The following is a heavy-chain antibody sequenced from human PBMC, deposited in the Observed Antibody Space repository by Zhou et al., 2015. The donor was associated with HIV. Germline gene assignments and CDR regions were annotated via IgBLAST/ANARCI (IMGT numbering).Heavy chain of an antibody. CDR1: GGTFSSYA. D-gene: IGHD2-2*03. V-gene: IGHV1-18*01. J-gene: IGHJ3*02. CDR3: ARDLDIVIVPAAAGDAFDI. Sequence: QVQLVQSGAEVKKPGSSVKVSCKASGGTFSSYAISWVRQAPGQGLEWMGWISAYNGNTNYAQKLQGRVTMTTDTSTSTVYMELRSLRSDDTAVYYCARDLDIVIVPAAAGDAFDIVGPKGQVVTVSS. CDR2: ISAYNGNT.